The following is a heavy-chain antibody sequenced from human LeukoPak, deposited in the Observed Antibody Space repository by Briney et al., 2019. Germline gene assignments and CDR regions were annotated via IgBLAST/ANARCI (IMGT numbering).Heavy chain of an antibody. CDR2: IIPIFGTA. J-gene: IGHJ4*02. V-gene: IGHV1-69*05. D-gene: IGHD6-13*01. CDR3: ASPTNSGGSWYNY. Sequence: ALVKVSCEASGGTFSSYAISWVRQAPGQGLEWMGRIIPIFGTANYAQKFQGRVTITTDESTSTAYMELSSLRSEDTAVYYCASPTNSGGSWYNYWGQGTLVTVSS. CDR1: GGTFSSYA.